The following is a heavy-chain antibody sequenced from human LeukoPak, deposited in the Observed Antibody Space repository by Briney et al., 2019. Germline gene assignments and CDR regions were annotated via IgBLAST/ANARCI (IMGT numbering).Heavy chain of an antibody. CDR3: ARAPGYCSTTSCEYYYYMDV. D-gene: IGHD2-2*01. Sequence: SETLSLTCTVSGGSISGYYWSWIRQPAGKGLEWIGRIYTSGSTNYNPSLKSRVTMSIDTSKNQFSLEVSSVTAADTAVYYCARAPGYCSTTSCEYYYYMDVWGKGTTVTVSS. CDR2: IYTSGST. V-gene: IGHV4-4*07. J-gene: IGHJ6*03. CDR1: GGSISGYY.